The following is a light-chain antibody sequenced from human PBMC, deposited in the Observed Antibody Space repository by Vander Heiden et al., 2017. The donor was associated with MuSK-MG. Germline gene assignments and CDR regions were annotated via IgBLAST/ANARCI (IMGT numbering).Light chain of an antibody. CDR3: QQYKSFSVYT. J-gene: IGKJ2*01. CDR2: KAS. V-gene: IGKV1-5*03. Sequence: DIQMTQSPSTLSASVGDRVTITCRASQSISAWLAWYQQKPGKAPKSLIYKASSLESGVPSRFSGSGSGTEFTLTISNRQPDDFATYYCQQYKSFSVYTFGQGTKLELK. CDR1: QSISAW.